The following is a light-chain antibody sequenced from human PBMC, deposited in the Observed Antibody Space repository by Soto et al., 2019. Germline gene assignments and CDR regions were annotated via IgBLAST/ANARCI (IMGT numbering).Light chain of an antibody. J-gene: IGKJ4*01. V-gene: IGKV1D-12*01. CDR2: AAS. CDR3: QQANSFPLT. Sequence: DLQMTQSPSSVSASVGDRVTITCRASQGIYWLAWYQQKPGKAPKLLIYAASSLQSGVPSRFSGSGYGTDFNLTISSMQHEYFATYDCQQANSFPLTFGGGTKVEIK. CDR1: QGIYW.